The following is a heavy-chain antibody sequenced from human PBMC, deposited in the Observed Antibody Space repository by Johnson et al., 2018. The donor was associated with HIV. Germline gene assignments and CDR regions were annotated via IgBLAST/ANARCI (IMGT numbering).Heavy chain of an antibody. V-gene: IGHV3-11*01. CDR2: ISSSGSTI. Sequence: QVQLVESGGGVVQPGESLRLSCAASGFTFSDYYMSWIRQAPGKGLEWVSYISSSGSTIYYADSVKGRFTISRDNAKNSLYRQMNSLRAEDTALYYCAKDAEYFIGRNAFDIWGQGTMVTVSS. CDR3: AKDAEYFIGRNAFDI. J-gene: IGHJ3*02. CDR1: GFTFSDYY. D-gene: IGHD2/OR15-2a*01.